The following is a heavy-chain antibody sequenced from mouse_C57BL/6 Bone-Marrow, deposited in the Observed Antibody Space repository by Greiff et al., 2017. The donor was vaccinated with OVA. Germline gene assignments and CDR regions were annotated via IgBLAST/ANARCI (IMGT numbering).Heavy chain of an antibody. Sequence: QVQLQQPGAELVMPGASVKLSCKASGYTFTSYWMHWVKQRPGQGLEWIGEIDPSDSYTNYNQKFKGKSTLTVDKSSSTAYMQLSSLTSEDSAVYYCARHSKDFDVWGTGTTVTVSS. V-gene: IGHV1-69*01. J-gene: IGHJ1*03. CDR3: ARHSKDFDV. CDR2: IDPSDSYT. D-gene: IGHD2-5*01. CDR1: GYTFTSYW.